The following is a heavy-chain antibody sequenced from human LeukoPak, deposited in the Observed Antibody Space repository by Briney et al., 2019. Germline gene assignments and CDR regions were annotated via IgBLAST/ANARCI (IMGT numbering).Heavy chain of an antibody. V-gene: IGHV3-21*01. CDR3: ARRYCTSTTCDAFDY. J-gene: IGHJ4*02. D-gene: IGHD2-2*01. CDR2: ISTSGTYI. CDR1: GFTFSDYS. Sequence: PGGSLRLSCAASGFTFSDYSMNWVRQAPGKGLEWISSISTSGTYIYDADSVKGRFTISGDNAKNSLHLQMNSLRAEDTAVYYCARRYCTSTTCDAFDYWGQGTLVTVSS.